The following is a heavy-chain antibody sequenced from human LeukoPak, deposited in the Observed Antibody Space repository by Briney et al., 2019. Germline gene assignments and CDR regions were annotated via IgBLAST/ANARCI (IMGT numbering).Heavy chain of an antibody. CDR1: GYTFTGYY. V-gene: IGHV1-2*02. CDR3: ARDQLYDSGSPFDY. J-gene: IGHJ4*02. CDR2: INPNSGGT. Sequence: ASVKVSCKASGYTFTGYYMHWVRQAPGQGLEWMGWINPNSGGTNYAQKFQGRVTMTRDTSISTAYMELSRLRSDDTAVYYCARDQLYDSGSPFDYWGQGTLVTVSS. D-gene: IGHD3-16*01.